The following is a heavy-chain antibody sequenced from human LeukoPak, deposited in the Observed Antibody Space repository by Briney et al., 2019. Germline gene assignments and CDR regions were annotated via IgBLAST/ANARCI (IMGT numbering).Heavy chain of an antibody. Sequence: GGSLRLSCAAPGFTFSSYSMNWVRQAPGKGLEWVSSISSSSSYIYYADSVKGRFTISRDNAKNSLYLQMNSLRAEDTAVYYCATDIVVVPASVATSTTDYWGQGTLVTVSS. CDR2: ISSSSSYI. CDR3: ATDIVVVPASVATSTTDY. J-gene: IGHJ4*02. D-gene: IGHD2-2*01. CDR1: GFTFSSYS. V-gene: IGHV3-21*01.